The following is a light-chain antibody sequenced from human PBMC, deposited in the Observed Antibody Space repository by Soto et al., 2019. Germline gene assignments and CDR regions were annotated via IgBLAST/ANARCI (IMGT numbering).Light chain of an antibody. CDR3: QQYGSSSLT. CDR2: GAS. J-gene: IGKJ4*01. Sequence: IVLTQSPGTLSLSPGERATLSCRASPSVSSSYLAWYQQNPGQAPRLLIYGASSRATGIPDRFSGSGSGTDLTLTISRLEPEDFAVYDCQQYGSSSLTFGGGTKVDIK. V-gene: IGKV3-20*01. CDR1: PSVSSSY.